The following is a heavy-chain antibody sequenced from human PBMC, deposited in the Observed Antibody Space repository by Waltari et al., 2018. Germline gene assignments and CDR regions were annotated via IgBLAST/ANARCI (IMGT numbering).Heavy chain of an antibody. V-gene: IGHV1-69*13. CDR1: GVTFSSYA. CDR2: IIPIFGTA. D-gene: IGHD3-22*01. CDR3: ARDSKYYYDSSGPRGFDL. J-gene: IGHJ2*01. Sequence: QVQLVQSGDVVRTPGYSVKVSCKAPGVTFSSYAISWVRQAPGQGLEWMGGIIPIFGTANYAQKFQGRVTITADESTSTAYMELSSLRSEDTAVYYCARDSKYYYDSSGPRGFDLWGRGTLVTVSS.